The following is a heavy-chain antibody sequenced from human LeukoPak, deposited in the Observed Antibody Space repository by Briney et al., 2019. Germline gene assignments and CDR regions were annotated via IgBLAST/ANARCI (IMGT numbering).Heavy chain of an antibody. CDR1: GFTFSSYA. CDR2: ISSNGGST. D-gene: IGHD3-3*01. Sequence: GRSLRLSCAASGFTFSSYAMHWVRQAPGKGLEYVSAISSNGGSTYYANYVKGRFTISRDNSKNTLYLQMGSLRAEDMAVYYCARVPRITIFGDPLFDYWGQGTLVTVSS. CDR3: ARVPRITIFGDPLFDY. V-gene: IGHV3-64*01. J-gene: IGHJ4*02.